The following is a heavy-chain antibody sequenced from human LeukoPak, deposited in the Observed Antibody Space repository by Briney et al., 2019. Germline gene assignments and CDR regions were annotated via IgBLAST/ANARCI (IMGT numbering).Heavy chain of an antibody. D-gene: IGHD6-13*01. V-gene: IGHV1-18*01. Sequence: ASVKVSCKASGYTFTSYGISWVRQALGQGLEWMGWISAYNGNTNYAQKLQGRVTMTTDTSTSTAYMELRSLRSDDTAVYYCARDGPQGGIAAAVDFDYWGQGTLVTVSS. J-gene: IGHJ4*02. CDR3: ARDGPQGGIAAAVDFDY. CDR1: GYTFTSYG. CDR2: ISAYNGNT.